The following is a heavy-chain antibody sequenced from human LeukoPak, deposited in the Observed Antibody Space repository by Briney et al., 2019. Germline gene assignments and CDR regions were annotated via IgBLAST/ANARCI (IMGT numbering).Heavy chain of an antibody. CDR3: AIREYRRGGASFDY. Sequence: GGSLRLSCAASGFTFSSYGMHWVRQAPGKGLEWVAVIWYDGSNKYYADSVKGRFTISRDNSKNTLYLQMNSLRAEDTAVYYCAIREYRRGGASFDYGGKGPLAPASP. J-gene: IGHJ4*02. CDR2: IWYDGSNK. V-gene: IGHV3-33*01. CDR1: GFTFSSYG. D-gene: IGHD6-6*01.